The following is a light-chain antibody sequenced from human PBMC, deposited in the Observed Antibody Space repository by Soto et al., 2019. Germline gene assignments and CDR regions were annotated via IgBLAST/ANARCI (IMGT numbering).Light chain of an antibody. J-gene: IGKJ1*01. CDR3: QQYNNWPPWT. CDR2: GAS. Sequence: IVLTQSAGTLSLPPGERATLSCRASQSVSSSSLAWYQQKPGQAPRLLIYGASTRATGIPARFSGSGSGTEFTLTISSLQSEDFAVYYCQQYNNWPPWTFGQGTKVDIK. CDR1: QSVSSS. V-gene: IGKV3-15*01.